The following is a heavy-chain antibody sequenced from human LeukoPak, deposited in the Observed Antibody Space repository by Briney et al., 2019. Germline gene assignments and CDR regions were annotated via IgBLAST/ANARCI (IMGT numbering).Heavy chain of an antibody. CDR3: AGFSHKGV. CDR1: GFTFRSYA. V-gene: IGHV3-66*01. CDR2: IYSGGST. J-gene: IGHJ6*02. Sequence: PGGSLRLSCAASGFTFRSYAMSWVRQAPGKGLEWVALIYSGGSTYYADFVKGRFTISRDNSKNTLYLQMSSLRAEDTAVYYCAGFSHKGVWGQGTTVTVSS.